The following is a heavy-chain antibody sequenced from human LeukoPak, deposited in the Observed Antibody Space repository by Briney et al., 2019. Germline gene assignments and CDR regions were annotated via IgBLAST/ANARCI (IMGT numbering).Heavy chain of an antibody. J-gene: IGHJ4*02. D-gene: IGHD4-23*01. Sequence: GGSLRLSCAASEFALSTYNMNWVRQAPGKGLEWVSYISTGSSTTYYADSVKGRFTISRDNVENSLYLQMNSLRDEDTAVYYCARVAAGYSVNYFDYWGQGTLVTVSS. CDR2: ISTGSSTT. V-gene: IGHV3-48*02. CDR1: EFALSTYN. CDR3: ARVAAGYSVNYFDY.